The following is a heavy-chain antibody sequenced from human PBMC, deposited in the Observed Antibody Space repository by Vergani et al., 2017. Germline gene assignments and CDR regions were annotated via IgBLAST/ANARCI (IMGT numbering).Heavy chain of an antibody. CDR3: ARDPAAGNLIF. CDR1: GGTFSSYA. D-gene: IGHD1-7*01. Sequence: QVQLVQSGAEVKKPGSSVKVSCKASGGTFSSYAISWVRQAPGQGLEWMGGIIPIFGTANYAQKFQGRVTITTDTSTDTAYMELKSLTSDDTAMYFCARDPAAGNLIFWGQGALVTVSS. V-gene: IGHV1-69*05. J-gene: IGHJ4*02. CDR2: IIPIFGTA.